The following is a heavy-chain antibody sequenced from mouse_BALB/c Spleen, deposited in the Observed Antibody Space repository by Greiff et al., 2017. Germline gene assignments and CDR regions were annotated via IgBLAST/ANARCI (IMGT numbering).Heavy chain of an antibody. CDR2: ISNGGGST. V-gene: IGHV5-12-2*01. CDR1: GFTFSSYT. D-gene: IGHD1-2*01. CDR3: ARRSGTTATFAY. Sequence: EVHLVESGGGLVQPGGSLKLSCAASGFTFSSYTMSWVRQTPEKRLEWVAYISNGGGSTYYPDTVKGRFTISRDNAKNTLYLQMSSLKSEDTAMYYCARRSGTTATFAYWGQGTLVTVSA. J-gene: IGHJ3*01.